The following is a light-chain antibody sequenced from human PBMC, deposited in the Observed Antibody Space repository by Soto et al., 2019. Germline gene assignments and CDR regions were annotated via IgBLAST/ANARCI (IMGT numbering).Light chain of an antibody. Sequence: EIVFTQSPGTLSLSPGERVTLSCSASQSISSNYLVWYQQKPGQAPSLLIYGASRRATGVPDRFSGSGSGTDFALTISRLEPEDLAVYYCQQYATLPWTFGQGTKVDIK. CDR3: QQYATLPWT. V-gene: IGKV3-20*01. CDR2: GAS. CDR1: QSISSNY. J-gene: IGKJ1*01.